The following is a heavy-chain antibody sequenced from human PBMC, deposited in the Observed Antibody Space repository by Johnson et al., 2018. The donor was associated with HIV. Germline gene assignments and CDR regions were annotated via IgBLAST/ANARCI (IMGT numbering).Heavy chain of an antibody. CDR3: ASHRSIAADDAFDI. D-gene: IGHD6-13*01. CDR1: GFSVSSKY. V-gene: IGHV3-20*04. CDR2: INWNGDNT. Sequence: EMQLVESGGGLVQPGGSLRLSCAASGFSVSSKYMSWVRQAPGKGLEWVSGINWNGDNTGYADSVKGRFTISRDNAKNSLYLQMKSLRAEDTALYYCASHRSIAADDAFDIWGQGTMVTVSS. J-gene: IGHJ3*02.